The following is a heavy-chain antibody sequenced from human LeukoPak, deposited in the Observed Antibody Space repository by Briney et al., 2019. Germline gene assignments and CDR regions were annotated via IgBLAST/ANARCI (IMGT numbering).Heavy chain of an antibody. D-gene: IGHD2-21*01. CDR1: GHSFPSYA. V-gene: IGHV7-4-1*02. Sequence: GASVKVSCKPSGHSFPSYALNWVRQAPGEGFKWMRWVNTNTGIPFYAQGFTGRFVFSLDTSVNTAYLEISDLKAEDTAVYYCTTVVNWFDPWGQGTLVTVSS. CDR2: VNTNTGIP. J-gene: IGHJ5*02. CDR3: TTVVNWFDP.